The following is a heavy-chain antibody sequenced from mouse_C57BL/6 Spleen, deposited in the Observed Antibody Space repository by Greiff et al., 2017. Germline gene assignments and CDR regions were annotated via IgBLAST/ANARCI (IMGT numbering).Heavy chain of an antibody. V-gene: IGHV5-16*01. CDR3: ARSGGRYDYDEGYYAMDY. Sequence: DVKLVESEGGLVQPGSSMKLSCTASGFTFSDYYMAWVRQVPEKGLEWVANINYDGSSTYYLDSLKSRFIISRDNAKNILYLQMSRLKSEDTATYYCARSGGRYDYDEGYYAMDYWGQGTSVTVSS. J-gene: IGHJ4*01. CDR1: GFTFSDYY. CDR2: INYDGSST. D-gene: IGHD2-4*01.